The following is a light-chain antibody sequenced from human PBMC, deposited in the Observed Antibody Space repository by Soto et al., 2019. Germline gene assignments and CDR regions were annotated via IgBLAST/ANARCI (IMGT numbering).Light chain of an antibody. CDR3: QSYDSSLSGFYV. J-gene: IGLJ1*01. V-gene: IGLV1-40*01. Sequence: QSVLTQPPALSGAPGQRVTISCTGSSSNIGAGYDVHWYQQLPGTAPKLLIYGNSNRPSGVPDRSSGSKSGTSASLAITGLQAEDEADYYCQSYDSSLSGFYVSGTGTKVTVL. CDR1: SSNIGAGYD. CDR2: GNS.